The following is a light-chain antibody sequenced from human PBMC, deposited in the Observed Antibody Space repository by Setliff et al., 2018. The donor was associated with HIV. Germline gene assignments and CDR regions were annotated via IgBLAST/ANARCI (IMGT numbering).Light chain of an antibody. J-gene: IGLJ1*01. Sequence: QSVLTQPPPASGTPGQRVTISCSGSSSNIGSNTVNWYQQVPGTAPKLLIYKNNQRPSGVPDRFSGSKSGTSASLAISGLQSEDGADYYCAAWDDSLSVFVFGTGTKVTVL. CDR2: KNN. V-gene: IGLV1-44*01. CDR3: AAWDDSLSVFV. CDR1: SSNIGSNT.